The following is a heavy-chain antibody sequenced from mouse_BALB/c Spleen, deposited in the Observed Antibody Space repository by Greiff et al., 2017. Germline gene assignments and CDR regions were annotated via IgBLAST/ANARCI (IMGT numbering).Heavy chain of an antibody. CDR1: GFSLTSYD. Sequence: QVQLKESGPGLVAPSQSLSITCTVSGFSLTSYDISWIRQPPGKGLEWLGVIWTGGGTNYNSAFMSRLSISKDNSKSQVFLKMNSLQTDDTAIYYCVRDSDYVSSPYYAMDYWGQGTSVTVSS. J-gene: IGHJ4*01. V-gene: IGHV2-9-2*01. CDR3: VRDSDYVSSPYYAMDY. CDR2: IWTGGGT. D-gene: IGHD1-1*01.